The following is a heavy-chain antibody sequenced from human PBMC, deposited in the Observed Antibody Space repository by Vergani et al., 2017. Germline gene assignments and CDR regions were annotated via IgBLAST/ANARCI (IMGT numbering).Heavy chain of an antibody. J-gene: IGHJ5*02. CDR2: MYHSGST. CDR3: VRVADFYGLGRRLLDL. V-gene: IGHV4-59*01. CDR1: VGSMSGYY. Sequence: QVRLQESGPGLVKPSETLSLTCSVSVGSMSGYYWSWIRQPPGKGLEWVGYMYHSGSTNYNPSLETRVTISGDTSKNQFSLMLNSVTAAGTAVYYCVRVADFYGLGRRLLDLWGQGILVTVSS. D-gene: IGHD3-10*01.